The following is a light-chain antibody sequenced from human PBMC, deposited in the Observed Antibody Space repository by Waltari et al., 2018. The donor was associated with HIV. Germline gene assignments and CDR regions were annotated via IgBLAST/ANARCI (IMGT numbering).Light chain of an antibody. V-gene: IGKV1-39*01. CDR3: QQSDDTPYT. Sequence: IKMTQSRSFLSASVGETVPITCRASQSVDVYVNWYQHKPGKAPKLLIFASSSLQSGVPSRFSGSRSGTDFSLTITGLQPEDFATYFCQQSDDTPYTFGQGTKLEIK. J-gene: IGKJ2*01. CDR2: ASS. CDR1: QSVDVY.